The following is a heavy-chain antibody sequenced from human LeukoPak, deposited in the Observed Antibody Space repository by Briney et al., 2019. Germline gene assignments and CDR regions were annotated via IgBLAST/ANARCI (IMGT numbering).Heavy chain of an antibody. CDR3: AKDHGSGYYYYMDV. CDR2: INPNSGGT. Sequence: ASVKVSCKASGYTFTGYYMHWVRQAPGQGLEWMGWINPNSGGTNYAQKFQGRVTMTRDTSISTAYMELSRLRSDDTAVYYCAKDHGSGYYYYMDVWGKGTTVTISS. J-gene: IGHJ6*03. CDR1: GYTFTGYY. V-gene: IGHV1-2*02. D-gene: IGHD3-10*01.